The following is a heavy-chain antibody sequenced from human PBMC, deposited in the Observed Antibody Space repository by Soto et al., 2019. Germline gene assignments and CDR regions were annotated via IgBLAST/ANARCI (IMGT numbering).Heavy chain of an antibody. CDR1: GFDFSSYA. J-gene: IGHJ4*02. CDR2: VGGSGGST. D-gene: IGHD3-22*01. CDR3: AKGLDSRYYGSYFDY. V-gene: IGHV3-23*01. Sequence: EVQLLESGGGLVQPGGSLRLSCAAPGFDFSSYAMSWVRQAPGKGLEWVSGVGGSGGSTYYADSVKGRFTISRDNSRNTLYLQMNSLRAEDTAVYYCAKGLDSRYYGSYFDYWGQGTLFTVSS.